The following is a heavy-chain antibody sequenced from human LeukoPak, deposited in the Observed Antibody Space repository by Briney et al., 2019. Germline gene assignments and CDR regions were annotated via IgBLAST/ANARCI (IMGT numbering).Heavy chain of an antibody. CDR1: GFTFSNAW. V-gene: IGHV3-15*01. J-gene: IGHJ3*02. CDR3: TTEYEGSGSAFDI. D-gene: IGHD1-26*01. Sequence: GGSLRLSCAASGFTFSNAWMSWVRQAPGKGLEWVDRIKSKADGGTTDYAASVKGRFTISRDNSENTLQMNSLKTEDTAVYYCTTEYEGSGSAFDIWGQGTMVTVSS. CDR2: IKSKADGGTT.